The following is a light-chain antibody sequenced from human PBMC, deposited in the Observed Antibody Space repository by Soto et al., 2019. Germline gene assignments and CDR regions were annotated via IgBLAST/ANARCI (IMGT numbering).Light chain of an antibody. V-gene: IGLV4-69*01. CDR2: LNNDGSH. J-gene: IGLJ2*01. CDR3: QTWGTGFQV. CDR1: SGHSSYA. Sequence: QSVLTQPPSASASLGASVKLTCTLSSGHSSYAIAWHQKQPEQGPRYLMDLNNDGSHTKGDGIPDRFSGSSSGAERYLIISSLQSEDEADYSCQTWGTGFQVFGGGTKLTVL.